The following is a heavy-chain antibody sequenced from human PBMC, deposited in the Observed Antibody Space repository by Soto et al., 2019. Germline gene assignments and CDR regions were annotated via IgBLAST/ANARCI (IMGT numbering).Heavy chain of an antibody. J-gene: IGHJ4*02. CDR1: GYTFTSYG. D-gene: IGHD3-3*01. V-gene: IGHV1-18*01. CDR2: ISAYNGNT. CDR3: AREYYDFWSGYSRHFDY. Sequence: ASVKVSCKASGYTFTSYGISWVRQAPGQGLEWMGWISAYNGNTNFAQKLQGRVTMTTDTSTSTAYMELRSLRSDDTAVYYCAREYYDFWSGYSRHFDYWGQGTLVTVSS.